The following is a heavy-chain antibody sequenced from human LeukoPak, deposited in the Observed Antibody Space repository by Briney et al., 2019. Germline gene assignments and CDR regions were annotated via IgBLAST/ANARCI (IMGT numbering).Heavy chain of an antibody. J-gene: IGHJ3*02. CDR1: GYTFTGHY. Sequence: ASVKVSCKASGYTFTGHYMHWVGQAPGQGLEWVGWINPNSGGTNYAQSFQGRVTMTRDTSISTAYLELYRLSSDDTAVYYCFGSGSGGFAIWGEGTMVTVSS. CDR2: INPNSGGT. CDR3: FGSGSGGFAI. D-gene: IGHD3-10*01. V-gene: IGHV1-2*02.